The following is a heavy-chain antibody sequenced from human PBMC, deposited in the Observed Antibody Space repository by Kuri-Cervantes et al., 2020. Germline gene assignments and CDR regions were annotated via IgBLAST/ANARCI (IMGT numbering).Heavy chain of an antibody. J-gene: IGHJ5*02. CDR3: ARDHGRGVSPFDP. D-gene: IGHD3-10*01. CDR1: GGSISSGGYS. CDR2: IYHSGST. Sequence: SQTLSLTCAVSGGSISSGGYSWSWIRQPPGKGLEWIGYIYHSGSTYYNPSLKSRVTISVDRSKNQFSLKLSSVTAADTAVYYCARDHGRGVSPFDPWGQGTLVTVSS. V-gene: IGHV4-30-2*01.